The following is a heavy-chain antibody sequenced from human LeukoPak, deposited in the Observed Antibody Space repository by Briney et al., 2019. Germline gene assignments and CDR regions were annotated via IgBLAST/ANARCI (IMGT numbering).Heavy chain of an antibody. D-gene: IGHD6-19*01. CDR3: AKDTGYGIAVAGRVFDY. V-gene: IGHV3-23*01. CDR1: GFTFSSYA. Sequence: GGSLRLSCAASGFTFSSYAMSWVRQAPGKGLEWVSAISGSGGSTYYADPVKGRFTISRDNSKNTLYLQMNSLRAEDTAVYYCAKDTGYGIAVAGRVFDYWGQGTLVTVSS. CDR2: ISGSGGST. J-gene: IGHJ4*02.